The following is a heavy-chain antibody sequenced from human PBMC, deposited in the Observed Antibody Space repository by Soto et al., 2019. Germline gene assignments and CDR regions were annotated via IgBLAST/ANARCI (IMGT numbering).Heavy chain of an antibody. D-gene: IGHD3-9*01. J-gene: IGHJ6*02. CDR3: ARVPSPFDYYYAMDV. CDR2: IFSSGTT. V-gene: IGHV4-30-4*01. Sequence: SETLSLTCFVSGDSISSGNKYWSWIRQPPGKGLEWLGYIFSSGTTYHNPSLTSRLSMSLDTSQNQFSLKLNSVTDADTAVYFCARVPSPFDYYYAMDVWGQGTSVTVSS. CDR1: GDSISSGNKY.